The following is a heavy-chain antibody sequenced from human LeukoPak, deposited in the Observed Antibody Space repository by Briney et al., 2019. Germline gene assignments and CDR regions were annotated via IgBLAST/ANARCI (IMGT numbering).Heavy chain of an antibody. D-gene: IGHD1-1*01. J-gene: IGHJ6*02. CDR3: AREWSAGTSDYYYGMDV. CDR2: ISWNSGSI. CDR1: GFTFDDYA. Sequence: GGSLRLSCAASGFTFDDYAMHWVRQAPGKGLEWVSGISWNSGSIGYADSVKGRFSISRDNAKNTLYLQMNSLRAEDTAVYYCAREWSAGTSDYYYGMDVWGQGTTVTVSS. V-gene: IGHV3-9*01.